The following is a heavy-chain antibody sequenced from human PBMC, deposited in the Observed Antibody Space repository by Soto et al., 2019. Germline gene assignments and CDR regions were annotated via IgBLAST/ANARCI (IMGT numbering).Heavy chain of an antibody. CDR1: GGTFSSYA. V-gene: IGHV1-69*12. J-gene: IGHJ2*01. Sequence: QVQLVQSGAEVKKPGSSVKVSCKASGGTFSSYAISWVRQAPGQGLEWMGGIIPILGTANYAQKLQGRVTINADESTSTAYMELSSLRSEDTAVYYCARGPYVEQLYWYFDLWGRGTLVTVSS. D-gene: IGHD1-1*01. CDR3: ARGPYVEQLYWYFDL. CDR2: IIPILGTA.